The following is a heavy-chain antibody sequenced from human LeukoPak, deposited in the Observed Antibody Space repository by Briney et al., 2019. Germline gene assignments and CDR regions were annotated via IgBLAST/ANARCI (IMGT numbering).Heavy chain of an antibody. Sequence: SETLSLTCTVSGGSISSSSYYWGWIRQPPGKGLEWIGSIYYSGSTYYNPSLKSRVTISVDTSKNQFSLKLSSVTAADTAVYYCASRQQLWVTNFDYWGQGTLVTVSS. CDR3: ASRQQLWVTNFDY. CDR2: IYYSGST. V-gene: IGHV4-39*01. CDR1: GGSISSSSYY. D-gene: IGHD5-18*01. J-gene: IGHJ4*02.